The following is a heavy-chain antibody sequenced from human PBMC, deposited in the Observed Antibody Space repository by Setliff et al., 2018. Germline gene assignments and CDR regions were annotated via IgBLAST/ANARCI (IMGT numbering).Heavy chain of an antibody. Sequence: SETLSLTCAVSGGPTIGYYWGWVRQSPGKGLEWIGFVHFGGDTNYNPSLKSRVTMSADTSNNQFSLNLRSVTAADTAVYFCARQPSSGAYYNPRPYYFDSWGQGTLVTVSS. V-gene: IGHV4-59*01. CDR2: VHFGGDT. CDR1: GGPTIGYY. D-gene: IGHD3-10*01. J-gene: IGHJ4*02. CDR3: ARQPSSGAYYNPRPYYFDS.